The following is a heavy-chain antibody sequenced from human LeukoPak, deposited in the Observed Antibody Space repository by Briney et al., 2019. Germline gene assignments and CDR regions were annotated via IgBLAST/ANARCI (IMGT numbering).Heavy chain of an antibody. V-gene: IGHV3-7*01. D-gene: IGHD6-13*01. J-gene: IGHJ4*02. CDR1: GVAIRNSW. CDR2: IHPDGSVQ. Sequence: GGTLRLPCVASGVAIRNSWKSWVRQAPGKGLEWVANIHPDGSVQNYVDSVKGRFTISRDNAKNSLYLQMNSLRAEDTAMYYCARDSAGNDYWGQGTLVTVSS. CDR3: ARDSAGNDY.